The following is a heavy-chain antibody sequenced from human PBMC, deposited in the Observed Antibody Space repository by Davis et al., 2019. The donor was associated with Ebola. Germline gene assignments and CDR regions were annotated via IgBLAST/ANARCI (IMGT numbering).Heavy chain of an antibody. CDR3: TRDILRDWSDV. V-gene: IGHV1-69*13. Sequence: AASVKVSCKASGGTFNTNTFIWVRQAPGQGLEWMGGIIPVFAQAKYAPKFQGRVTMTADESTSTVYMELTRLTSEDTAVYYCTRDILRDWSDVWGLGTLVIVSS. D-gene: IGHD3-9*01. CDR1: GGTFNTNT. J-gene: IGHJ5*01. CDR2: IIPVFAQA.